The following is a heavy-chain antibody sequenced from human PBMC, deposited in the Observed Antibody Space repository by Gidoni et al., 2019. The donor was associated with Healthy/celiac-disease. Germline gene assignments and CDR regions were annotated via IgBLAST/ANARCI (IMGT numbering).Heavy chain of an antibody. V-gene: IGHV4-34*01. CDR3: ARGLQHIVVVTATYYFDY. J-gene: IGHJ4*02. Sequence: QVQLQQWGAGLLTPSETLSLTCAVYGGSFSGYYWSWIRQPPGKGLEWIGEINHSGSTNYNPSLKSRVTISVDTSKNQFSLKLSSVTAADTAVYYCARGLQHIVVVTATYYFDYWGQGTLVTVSS. D-gene: IGHD2-21*02. CDR2: INHSGST. CDR1: GGSFSGYY.